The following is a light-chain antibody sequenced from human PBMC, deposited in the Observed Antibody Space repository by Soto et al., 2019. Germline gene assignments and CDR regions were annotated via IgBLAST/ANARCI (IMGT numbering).Light chain of an antibody. Sequence: QSVLTQPPSASGTPGQMVTISCSGSSLNIGGNPVSWFQHLPGAPPKLLIHSNHKRPSGVPDRFSGSKSGTSASLAIRGLRSEDEADYYCVSWDDALRVHVFGTGTKV. CDR1: SLNIGGNP. J-gene: IGLJ1*01. V-gene: IGLV1-47*02. CDR2: SNH. CDR3: VSWDDALRVHV.